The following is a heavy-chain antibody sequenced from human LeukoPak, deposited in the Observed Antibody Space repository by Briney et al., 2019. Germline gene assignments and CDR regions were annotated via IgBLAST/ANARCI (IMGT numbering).Heavy chain of an antibody. CDR1: GGSISSSSYY. CDR2: IYYSGST. V-gene: IGHV4-39*07. J-gene: IGHJ4*02. CDR3: ARGWDSYGPLN. Sequence: PSETLSLTCTVSGGSISSSSYYWGWIRQPPGKGLEWIGSIYYSGSTYYNPSLKSRVTISVDTSKNQFSLKLSSVTAADTAVYYCARGWDSYGPLNWGQGTLVTVSS. D-gene: IGHD5-18*01.